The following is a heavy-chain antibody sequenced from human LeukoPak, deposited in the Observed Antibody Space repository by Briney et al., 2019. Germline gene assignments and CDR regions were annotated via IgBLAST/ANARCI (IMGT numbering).Heavy chain of an antibody. J-gene: IGHJ4*02. CDR2: INHSGST. CDR1: GGSISSSSYY. Sequence: SETLSLTCTVSGGSISSSSYYWSWIRQPPGKGLEWIGEINHSGSTNYNPSLKSRVTISVDTSKNQFSLKLSSVTAADTAVYYCARDHSSSSEDYWGQGTLVTVSS. CDR3: ARDHSSSSEDY. V-gene: IGHV4-39*07. D-gene: IGHD6-13*01.